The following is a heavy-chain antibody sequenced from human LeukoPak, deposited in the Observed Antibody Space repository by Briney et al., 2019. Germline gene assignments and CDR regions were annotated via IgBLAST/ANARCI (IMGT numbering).Heavy chain of an antibody. Sequence: YWWSPHQHQEKGLEWIGYIYYSGSTYYNPSLKSRVTISVDTSKNQFSLKLSSVTAADTAVYYCARGRITMITYFDYWGQGTLVTVSS. CDR1: Y. J-gene: IGHJ4*02. CDR3: ARGRITMITYFDY. V-gene: IGHV4-30-4*06. CDR2: IYYSGST. D-gene: IGHD3-22*01.